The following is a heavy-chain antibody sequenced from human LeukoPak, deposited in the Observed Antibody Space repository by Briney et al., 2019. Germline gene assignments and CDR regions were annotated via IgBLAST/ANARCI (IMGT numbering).Heavy chain of an antibody. CDR2: MNPNSGNT. Sequence: SVKVSCKASGYTFTSYDINWVRQPTGQGLEWMGWMNPNSGNTGYAQKFQGRVTMTRNTSISTAYMELSSLRSEDTAVYYCASSLIVVVPAAIHPIDYWGQGTLVTVSS. CDR1: GYTFTSYD. J-gene: IGHJ4*02. D-gene: IGHD2-2*02. V-gene: IGHV1-8*01. CDR3: ASSLIVVVPAAIHPIDY.